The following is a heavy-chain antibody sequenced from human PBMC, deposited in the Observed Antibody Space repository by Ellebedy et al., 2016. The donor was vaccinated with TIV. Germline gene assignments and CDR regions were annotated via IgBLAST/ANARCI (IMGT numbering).Heavy chain of an antibody. D-gene: IGHD3-22*01. J-gene: IGHJ6*02. CDR3: ARGLGDSSGPNPPYYYGMDV. CDR1: GYTFTSYD. V-gene: IGHV1-8*01. Sequence: AASVKVSCKASGYTFTSYDINWVRQATGQGLEWMGWMNPNSGNTGYAQKFQGRVTMTRNTSISTAYMELSSLRSEDTAVYYCARGLGDSSGPNPPYYYGMDVWGQGTTVTVSS. CDR2: MNPNSGNT.